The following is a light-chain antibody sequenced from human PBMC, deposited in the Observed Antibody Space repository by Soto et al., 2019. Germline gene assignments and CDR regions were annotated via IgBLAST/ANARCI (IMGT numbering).Light chain of an antibody. CDR3: QKYDNLPLT. CDR2: AAS. CDR1: QGIGVY. J-gene: IGKJ4*01. V-gene: IGKV1-27*01. Sequence: DIQMTQSPSSLSASLGDRVTITCRASQGIGVYLAWFQQKPGKVPRLLIYAASALQSGVPSRFSGGGSGTDFTLTINSLQPEDVATYYCQKYDNLPLTFGGGTKVEIK.